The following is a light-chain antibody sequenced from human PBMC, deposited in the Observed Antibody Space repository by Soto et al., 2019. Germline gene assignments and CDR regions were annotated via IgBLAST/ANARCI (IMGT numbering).Light chain of an antibody. J-gene: IGLJ1*01. Sequence: QSVLTQSPSASGTPGQRVTISCYGSSSNIGSYPVYWYQQLPGTAPKLLINSDDQRPSGVPDRFSASKSGTSASLAISGLQSEDEADYYCAAWDASLSGHVFGAGTKLTVL. CDR3: AAWDASLSGHV. V-gene: IGLV1-47*02. CDR2: SDD. CDR1: SSNIGSYP.